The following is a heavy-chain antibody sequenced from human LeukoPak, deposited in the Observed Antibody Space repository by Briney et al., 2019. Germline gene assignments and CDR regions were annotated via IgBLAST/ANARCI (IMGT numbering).Heavy chain of an antibody. Sequence: GGSLRLSCAASGFTFSSYGMHWVRQVPGKGLEWVAVIWYDGSNKYYTDSVKGRFTISRDNSKNTLYLQMNSLRAEDTAVYYCAREARWAYYFDYWGQGTLVTVSS. D-gene: IGHD3-16*01. J-gene: IGHJ4*02. CDR3: AREARWAYYFDY. V-gene: IGHV3-33*01. CDR2: IWYDGSNK. CDR1: GFTFSSYG.